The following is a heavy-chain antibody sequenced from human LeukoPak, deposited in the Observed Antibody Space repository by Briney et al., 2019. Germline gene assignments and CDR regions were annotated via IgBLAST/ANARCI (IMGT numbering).Heavy chain of an antibody. CDR3: GRGDCSGGSCSSMDV. CDR1: GFTFSTYD. Sequence: PGGSLRLSCAASGFTFSTYDMHWVRQATGKGLEWVSGINPAGDTYYPGSVKGRFTISREDAKNSFYLQMNSLRVGDTAVYYCGRGDCSGGSCSSMDVWGQGTTVTVSS. V-gene: IGHV3-13*04. CDR2: INPAGDT. J-gene: IGHJ6*02. D-gene: IGHD2-15*01.